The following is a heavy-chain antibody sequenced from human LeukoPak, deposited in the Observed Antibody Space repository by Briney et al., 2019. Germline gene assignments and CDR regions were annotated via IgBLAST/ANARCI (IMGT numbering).Heavy chain of an antibody. CDR1: GGTFSSYA. D-gene: IGHD1-1*01. Sequence: GASVKVSCKASGGTFSSYAISWVRRAPGQGLEWMGGIIPIFGTANYAQKFQGRVTITADESTSTAYMELSSLRSEDTAVYYCARDWRTTGTYNWFDPWGQGTLVTVSS. CDR2: IIPIFGTA. J-gene: IGHJ5*02. V-gene: IGHV1-69*13. CDR3: ARDWRTTGTYNWFDP.